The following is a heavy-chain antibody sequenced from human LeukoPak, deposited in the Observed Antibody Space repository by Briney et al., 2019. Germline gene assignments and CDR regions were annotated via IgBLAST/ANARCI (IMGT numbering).Heavy chain of an antibody. CDR1: GYTFTSYG. J-gene: IGHJ3*02. CDR2: ISAFNGNT. CDR3: ARAHGAVAGTGAFDI. Sequence: EASVKVSCKSSGYTFTSYGIIWVRQAPGQGLEWMGWISAFNGNTNYAQKLQGRVTMTTDTSTSTAYMELRSLRSDDTAVYYCARAHGAVAGTGAFDIWGQGTMVTVSS. V-gene: IGHV1-18*01. D-gene: IGHD6-19*01.